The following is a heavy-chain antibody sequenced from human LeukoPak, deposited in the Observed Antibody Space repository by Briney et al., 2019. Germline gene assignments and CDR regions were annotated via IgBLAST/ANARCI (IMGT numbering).Heavy chain of an antibody. CDR1: GFTFDDYA. Sequence: GRSLRLSCAASGFTFDDYAMHWVRQAPGKGLEWVSGISWNSGSIGYADSVKGRFTISRDNAKNSLYLQMNSLRAEDTALYYCAEDPSDSPMYYFDYWGQGTLVTVSS. V-gene: IGHV3-9*01. J-gene: IGHJ4*02. CDR3: AEDPSDSPMYYFDY. CDR2: ISWNSGSI.